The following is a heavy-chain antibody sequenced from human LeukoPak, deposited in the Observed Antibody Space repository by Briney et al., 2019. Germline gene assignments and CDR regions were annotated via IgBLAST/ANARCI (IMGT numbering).Heavy chain of an antibody. CDR1: GFPFSGYW. CDR3: AKDSGLLWIGENYYYMDV. D-gene: IGHD3-10*01. V-gene: IGHV3-74*01. J-gene: IGHJ6*03. Sequence: GGSLRLSCVASGFPFSGYWMHWVRQAPGKGLVWVSRINSDGSTTSYADSVKGRFTISRDNARNTLYLQMNSLRAEDTAVYYCAKDSGLLWIGENYYYMDVWGKGTTVTISS. CDR2: INSDGSTT.